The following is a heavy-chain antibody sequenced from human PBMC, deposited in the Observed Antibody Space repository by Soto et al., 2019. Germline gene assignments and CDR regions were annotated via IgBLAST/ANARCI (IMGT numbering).Heavy chain of an antibody. CDR2: IYYSGTT. D-gene: IGHD3-3*02. CDR3: ACRKIAFYNWFDP. J-gene: IGHJ5*02. Sequence: PSETLSLTCTVSCGSMSSSSYYWGWIRQPPGKGLEWIGSIYYSGTTYYNPSLKSRVTISVDTSKNQFSLNLSSVTAADTAVYYCACRKIAFYNWFDPWGQGSLVTVSS. CDR1: CGSMSSSSYY. V-gene: IGHV4-39*01.